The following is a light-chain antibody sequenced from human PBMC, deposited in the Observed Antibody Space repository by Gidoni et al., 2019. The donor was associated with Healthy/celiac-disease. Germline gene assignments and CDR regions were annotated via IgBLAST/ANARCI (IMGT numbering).Light chain of an antibody. CDR3: QQYNSYPLT. J-gene: IGKJ4*01. Sequence: DIQMTQSPSSLSESVGDRVTITWRASQGISNYLAWFQQQPGKAPNSLIYAASSLQSGFPSKFSGSGSGTDCTLTIRSLQPEDFATYYCQQYNSYPLTFGGGTKVEIK. CDR2: AAS. V-gene: IGKV1-16*02. CDR1: QGISNY.